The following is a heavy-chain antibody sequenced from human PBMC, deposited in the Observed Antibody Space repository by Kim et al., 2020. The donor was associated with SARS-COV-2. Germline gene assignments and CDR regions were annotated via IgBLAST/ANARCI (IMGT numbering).Heavy chain of an antibody. CDR1: GFTFSSYA. Sequence: GGSLRLSCAASGFTFSSYAMSWVRQAPGKGLEWVSAISGSGGSTYYADSVKGRFTISRDNSKNTLYLQMNSLRAEDTAVYYCAKDLGGHYYDSSGYYYWGQGTLVTVSS. D-gene: IGHD3-22*01. V-gene: IGHV3-23*01. CDR3: AKDLGGHYYDSSGYYY. CDR2: ISGSGGST. J-gene: IGHJ4*02.